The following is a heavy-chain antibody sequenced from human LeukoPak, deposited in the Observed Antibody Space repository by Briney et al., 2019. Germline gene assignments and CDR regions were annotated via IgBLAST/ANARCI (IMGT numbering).Heavy chain of an antibody. CDR3: ARDASPGPFVMATIY. V-gene: IGHV1-46*01. CDR1: GYTFTSYY. D-gene: IGHD5-24*01. Sequence: ASVKVSCKASGYTFTSYYMHWVRQAPGQGLEWMGIINPSGGSTSYAQKFQGRVTMTRDTSTSTVYMELSSLRSEDTAVYDCARDASPGPFVMATIYWGQGTLVTVSS. CDR2: INPSGGST. J-gene: IGHJ4*02.